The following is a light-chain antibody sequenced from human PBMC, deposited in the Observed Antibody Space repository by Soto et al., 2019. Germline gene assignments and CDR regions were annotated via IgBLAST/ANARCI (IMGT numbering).Light chain of an antibody. Sequence: EIVMTQSPATLSVSPGERATISCRASQSVSSYLAWYQQKPGQAPRLLIYGASTRATGIPARFSGSGSGTEFTLTISSLQSEDFALYYCQQYNNWPLTFGQGTKVDIK. V-gene: IGKV3-15*01. CDR3: QQYNNWPLT. J-gene: IGKJ4*01. CDR1: QSVSSY. CDR2: GAS.